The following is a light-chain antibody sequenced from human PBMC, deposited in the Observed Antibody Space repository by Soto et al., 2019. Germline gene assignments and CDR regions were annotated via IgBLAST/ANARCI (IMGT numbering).Light chain of an antibody. Sequence: DIQMTQSPSSLSAFVGDRVTITCRASQSISRYLNWYQQKAGNPPKFLIYATNTLQSGVPSRFSGDGSGTDFTLTITALQPEDFATYYCQQSYSDPFTFWQGTKLEVK. J-gene: IGKJ2*01. CDR2: ATN. CDR1: QSISRY. V-gene: IGKV1-39*01. CDR3: QQSYSDPFT.